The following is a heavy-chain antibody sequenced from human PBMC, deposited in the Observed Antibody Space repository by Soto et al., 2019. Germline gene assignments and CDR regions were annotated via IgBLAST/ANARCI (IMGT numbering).Heavy chain of an antibody. CDR2: IWYDGSNK. Sequence: QVQLVESGGGVVQPGRSLRLSCAASGFTFSSYGMHWVRQAPGKGLEWVAVIWYDGSNKYYADSVKGRFTISRDNSKNTLYLQMNSLRAEDTAVYYCARDGQWLVRGSGGYFDYWGKGTLVTVSS. CDR3: ARDGQWLVRGSGGYFDY. D-gene: IGHD6-19*01. CDR1: GFTFSSYG. V-gene: IGHV3-33*01. J-gene: IGHJ4*02.